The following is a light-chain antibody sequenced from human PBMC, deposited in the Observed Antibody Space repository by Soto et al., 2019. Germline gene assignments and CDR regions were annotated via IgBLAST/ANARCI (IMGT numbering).Light chain of an antibody. Sequence: DIQMTQSPSTLSASVVDRVTITCRASQSISTWLAWYQQRPGKAPKLLIYKASGLEGGVPSRFSGSGSGTDFTLTISSLQPDDFATYFCKQSSAFPLTFGGGTKVDIK. CDR3: KQSSAFPLT. CDR2: KAS. CDR1: QSISTW. V-gene: IGKV1-5*03. J-gene: IGKJ4*01.